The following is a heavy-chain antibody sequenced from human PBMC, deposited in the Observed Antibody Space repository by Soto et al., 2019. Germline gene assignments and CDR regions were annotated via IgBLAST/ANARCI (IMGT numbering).Heavy chain of an antibody. CDR2: IYYSGST. CDR3: ARFPGYSSSWPFDY. V-gene: IGHV4-61*01. CDR1: GGSVSSGSYY. J-gene: IGHJ4*02. Sequence: QVQLQESGPGLVKPSETLSLTCTVSGGSVSSGSYYWSWIRQPPGKGLEWIGYIYYSGSTNYNPPLKSRVTISVDTSKNQFSLKLSSVTAADTAVYYCARFPGYSSSWPFDYWGQGTLVTVSS. D-gene: IGHD6-13*01.